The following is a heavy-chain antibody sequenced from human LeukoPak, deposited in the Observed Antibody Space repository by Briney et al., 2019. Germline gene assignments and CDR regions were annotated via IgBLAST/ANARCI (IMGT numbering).Heavy chain of an antibody. V-gene: IGHV1-2*02. CDR3: ARTLLGYYYGSGKQPPGY. J-gene: IGHJ4*02. D-gene: IGHD3-10*01. CDR2: INPNSGGT. CDR1: GYTFTGYY. Sequence: ASVKVSCKASGYTFTGYYMHWVRQAPGQGLEWMGLINPNSGGTNYAQKFQGRVTITRDTSISTAYMDLRRLRCEDTAVYYRARTLLGYYYGSGKQPPGYWGQGTLLTVSS.